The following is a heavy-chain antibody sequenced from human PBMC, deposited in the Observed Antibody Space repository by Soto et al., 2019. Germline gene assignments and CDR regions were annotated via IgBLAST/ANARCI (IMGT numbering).Heavy chain of an antibody. CDR2: INAGNGNT. J-gene: IGHJ5*02. V-gene: IGHV1-3*01. D-gene: IGHD3-10*01. CDR1: GYTFTSYA. Sequence: ASVKVSCKASGYTFTSYAMHWVRQAPGQRLEWMGWINAGNGNTKYSQKFQGRVTITRDTSASTAYMELSSLRSEDTAVYYCARELLWFGEFVGFDPWGQRTLVTVSS. CDR3: ARELLWFGEFVGFDP.